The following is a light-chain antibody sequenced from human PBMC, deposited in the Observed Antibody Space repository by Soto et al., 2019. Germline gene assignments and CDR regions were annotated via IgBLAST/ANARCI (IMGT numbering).Light chain of an antibody. CDR2: LGS. V-gene: IGKV2-28*01. CDR1: QILPLANDYNN. CDR3: MQALEILYT. Sequence: EIVLTQSPLSLPVTPGEPASTSCRPSQILPLANDYNNLSWYLQKPGQSAQLLIYLGSNRASGVPDRFSGSGSGTDFTLEISRVEAEDVGIYFCMQALEILYTFGQGTKLEIK. J-gene: IGKJ2*01.